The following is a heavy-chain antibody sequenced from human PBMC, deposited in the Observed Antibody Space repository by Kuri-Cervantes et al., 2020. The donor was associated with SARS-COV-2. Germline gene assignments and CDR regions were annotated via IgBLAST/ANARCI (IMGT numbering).Heavy chain of an antibody. Sequence: GGSLRLSCAASGFSFSMYWMSWVRQAPGKGLEWVANIKQDGSEKYYVDSVKGRFTISRDNAKNSLYLQMNSLRAEDTAVYYCAREEWLHIHDAFDIWGQGTTVTVSS. J-gene: IGHJ3*02. D-gene: IGHD5-24*01. CDR2: IKQDGSEK. V-gene: IGHV3-7*01. CDR3: AREEWLHIHDAFDI. CDR1: GFSFSMYW.